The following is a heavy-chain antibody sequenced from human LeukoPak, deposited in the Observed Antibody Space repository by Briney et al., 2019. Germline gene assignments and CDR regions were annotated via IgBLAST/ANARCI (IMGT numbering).Heavy chain of an antibody. V-gene: IGHV4-34*01. CDR1: SGSFSDYY. J-gene: IGHJ4*02. Sequence: SETLSLTCAVYSGSFSDYYWSWIRQPPGKGLEWIAEINHSGGTNYNPSLKSRVSISVDTSKNQFSLQVTSVTAADTAVYYCARLGPAAGTSFDYWGQGTLVTVSS. CDR3: ARLGPAAGTSFDY. CDR2: INHSGGT. D-gene: IGHD6-13*01.